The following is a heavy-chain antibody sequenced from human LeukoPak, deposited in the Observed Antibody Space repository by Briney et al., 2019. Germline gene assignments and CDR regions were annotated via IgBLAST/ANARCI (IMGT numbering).Heavy chain of an antibody. CDR2: IYPGDSDT. J-gene: IGHJ6*02. CDR3: ATSPLTTGYYYYGMDV. Sequence: GESLKICCKGSGYSFTSYWIGWVRQMPGKGLEWMGIIYPGDSDTRYSPSFQGQVTISADKSISTAYLQWSSLKASDTAMYYCATSPLTTGYYYYGMDVWGQGTTVTVSS. D-gene: IGHD4-11*01. V-gene: IGHV5-51*01. CDR1: GYSFTSYW.